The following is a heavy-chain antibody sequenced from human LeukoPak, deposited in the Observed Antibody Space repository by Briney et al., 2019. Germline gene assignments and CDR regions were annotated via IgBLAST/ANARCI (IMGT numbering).Heavy chain of an antibody. D-gene: IGHD4-23*01. J-gene: IGHJ1*01. V-gene: IGHV4-4*02. CDR1: GGSISSSNW. CDR2: INHGGST. Sequence: SETLSLTCAVSGGSISSSNWWSWVRQPPGKGLEWIGEINHGGSTNYNPSLKSRVTISVDTSKNQFSLKLSSVTAADTAVYYCARYLDYGGNSRVFQHWGQGTLVTVSS. CDR3: ARYLDYGGNSRVFQH.